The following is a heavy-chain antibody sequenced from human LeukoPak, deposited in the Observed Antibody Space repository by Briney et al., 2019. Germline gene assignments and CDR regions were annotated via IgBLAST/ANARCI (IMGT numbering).Heavy chain of an antibody. D-gene: IGHD1-26*01. V-gene: IGHV3-23*01. CDR3: ATGTGGSYTWGTYYFDY. J-gene: IGHJ4*02. CDR1: GLGFSSA. CDR2: ICGSGDRT. Sequence: GGSLRLSCAASGLGFSSAMNWVRQAPGKGLGWVSAICGSGDRTYYGDSVKGRFTISRDNSRNTLYLQMSSLRAEDTAVYYCATGTGGSYTWGTYYFDYWGQGALVTVSS.